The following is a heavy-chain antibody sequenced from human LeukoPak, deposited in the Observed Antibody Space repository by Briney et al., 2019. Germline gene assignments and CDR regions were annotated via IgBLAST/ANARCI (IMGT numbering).Heavy chain of an antibody. D-gene: IGHD7-27*01. V-gene: IGHV1-2*02. CDR1: GFTFTDHY. CDR3: AGDHDWGVDY. Sequence: ASVKVSCKASGFTFTDHYMHWVRQAPGQGLKWMGWINGKRGDTNYAQNFQDRVTMTRDTSTSTVYMELSRLTVDDTAVYYCAGDHDWGVDYWGQGTLVTVSS. J-gene: IGHJ4*02. CDR2: INGKRGDT.